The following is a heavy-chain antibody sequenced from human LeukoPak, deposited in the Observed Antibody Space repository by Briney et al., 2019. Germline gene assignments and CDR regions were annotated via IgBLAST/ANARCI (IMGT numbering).Heavy chain of an antibody. CDR2: ISSSGGST. V-gene: IGHV3-23*01. D-gene: IGHD5-18*01. J-gene: IGHJ4*02. CDR1: GFTFSSYA. CDR3: AKGEWIQFQLYYFDY. Sequence: GGSLRLSCAASGFTFSSYAMSWVRQAPGKGLEWVSAISSSGGSTYYAYSVKGRFTISRDNSKNTLYLQMNSLRAEDTAVYYCAKGEWIQFQLYYFDYWGQGTLVTVSS.